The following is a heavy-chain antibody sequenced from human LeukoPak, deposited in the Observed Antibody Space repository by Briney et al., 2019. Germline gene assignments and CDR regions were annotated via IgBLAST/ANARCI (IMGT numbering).Heavy chain of an antibody. Sequence: ASVKVSYKASGYTFTGYYMHWVRQAPGQGLEWMGWINPNSGGTNYAQKFQGRVTMTRDTSISTAYMELSRLRSDDTAVYYCARDMVRGVRSSGYWGQGTLVTVSS. CDR1: GYTFTGYY. D-gene: IGHD3-10*01. CDR2: INPNSGGT. CDR3: ARDMVRGVRSSGY. J-gene: IGHJ4*02. V-gene: IGHV1-2*02.